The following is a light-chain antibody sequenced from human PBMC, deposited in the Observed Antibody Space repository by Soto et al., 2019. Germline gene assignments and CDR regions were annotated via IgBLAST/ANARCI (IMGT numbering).Light chain of an antibody. V-gene: IGKV3-20*01. CDR2: DTS. CDR1: QSVRNNY. CDR3: QQYGRSPLT. J-gene: IGKJ4*01. Sequence: EIVLTQSPDTLSLSPGERATLSCRASQSVRNNYLAWYQQKPGQAPRFLIYDTSSRATGISERFSGSGSGTDFTLTISRLEPEDFAMYYCQQYGRSPLTFGGGTKVEIK.